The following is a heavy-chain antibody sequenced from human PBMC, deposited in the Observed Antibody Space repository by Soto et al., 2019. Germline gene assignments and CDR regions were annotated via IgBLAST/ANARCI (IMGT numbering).Heavy chain of an antibody. D-gene: IGHD3-22*01. V-gene: IGHV1-18*01. CDR1: GYTFSDYG. CDR3: ARELNTDSSAYYSFAY. Sequence: ASVKVSCRTSGYTFSDYGLAWLRQTPGQRPEWMGWVSTYNTNTNYAQKFQGRVTMTTDTSTTTTSMELRSLRSDDTAVYYCARELNTDSSAYYSFAYWGQGTLVTVSS. J-gene: IGHJ4*02. CDR2: VSTYNTNT.